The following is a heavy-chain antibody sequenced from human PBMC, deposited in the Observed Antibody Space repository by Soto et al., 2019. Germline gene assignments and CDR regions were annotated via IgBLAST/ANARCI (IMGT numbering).Heavy chain of an antibody. CDR3: ARDGGSDYFDY. J-gene: IGHJ4*02. CDR2: IYYSGST. V-gene: IGHV4-59*01. D-gene: IGHD3-3*01. CDR1: GGSISSYY. Sequence: SETLSLTCTVSGGSISSYYWSWIRQPPGKGLEWIGYIYYSGSTNYNPSLKSRVTISVDTSKNQFSLKLSSVTAADTAVYYCARDGGSDYFDYWGQGTLVTVPQ.